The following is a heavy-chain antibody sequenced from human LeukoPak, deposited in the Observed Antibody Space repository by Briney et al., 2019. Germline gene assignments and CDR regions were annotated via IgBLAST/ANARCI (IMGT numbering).Heavy chain of an antibody. Sequence: ASVKVSCKASGYTSTGYYMHWVRQAPGQGLEWMGGIIPIFGTANYAQKFQGRVTITADESTSTAYMELSSLRSEDTAVYYCAREVESKVYGMDVWGQGTTVTVSS. CDR3: AREVESKVYGMDV. D-gene: IGHD3-3*01. CDR2: IIPIFGTA. CDR1: GYTSTGYY. J-gene: IGHJ6*02. V-gene: IGHV1-69*13.